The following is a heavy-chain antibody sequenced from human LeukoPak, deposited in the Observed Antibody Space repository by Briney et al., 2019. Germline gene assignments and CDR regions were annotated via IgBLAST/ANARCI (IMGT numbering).Heavy chain of an antibody. V-gene: IGHV4-30-4*01. CDR3: ARDRGPVLRYSYYYGMDV. J-gene: IGHJ6*02. CDR2: IYYSGST. Sequence: SETLSLTCTVSGGSISSGDYYWSWLRQPPGKGLEWIGYIYYSGSTYYNPSLKSRVTISVDTSKNQFSLKLSSVTAAGTAVYYCARDRGPVLRYSYYYGMDVWGQGTTVTVSS. D-gene: IGHD3-9*01. CDR1: GGSISSGDYY.